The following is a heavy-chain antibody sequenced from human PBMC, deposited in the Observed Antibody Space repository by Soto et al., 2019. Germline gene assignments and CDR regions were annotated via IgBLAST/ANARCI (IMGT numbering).Heavy chain of an antibody. CDR1: GYTFTRSG. D-gene: IGHD5-12*01. Sequence: ASVKVSCKAAGYTFTRSGISWVRQAPGQGLEWMGWISTYNGDTNYAQTFQGRVTMTTDTSTSTVHMEVRSLRSDDTAVYYCAREGVAPYYYYGMDVWGQGTTVTVSS. CDR2: ISTYNGDT. V-gene: IGHV1-18*01. J-gene: IGHJ6*02. CDR3: AREGVAPYYYYGMDV.